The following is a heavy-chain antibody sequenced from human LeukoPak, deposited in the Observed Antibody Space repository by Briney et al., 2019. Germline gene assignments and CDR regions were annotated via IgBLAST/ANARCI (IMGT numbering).Heavy chain of an antibody. CDR1: GFTFSSYW. CDR2: IKKDGSEK. V-gene: IGHV3-7*03. J-gene: IGHJ4*02. Sequence: GGSLRLSCAASGFTFSSYWMSWVRQAPGKGLEWVANIKKDGSEKYYVDSVKGRFTISRDSSKNTLYLLMSSLRAEDTAVYYCAKGVYGYADYALLDYWGQGTLVTVSS. D-gene: IGHD2-2*01. CDR3: AKGVYGYADYALLDY.